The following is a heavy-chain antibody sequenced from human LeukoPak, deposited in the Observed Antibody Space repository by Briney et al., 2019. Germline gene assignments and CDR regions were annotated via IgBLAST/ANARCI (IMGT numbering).Heavy chain of an antibody. D-gene: IGHD6-6*01. V-gene: IGHV4-59*01. CDR3: ARLVWSDAFYI. J-gene: IGHJ3*02. CDR1: GDFITAYY. CDR2: VYYTGST. Sequence: SETLSLTCTVSGDFITAYYWSWIRQPPGKGLEWIGYVYYTGSTEYNPSLRSRVTISLEMSNHQFSLNLTSVTAADTAVYYCARLVWSDAFYIWGQGTMVTVSS.